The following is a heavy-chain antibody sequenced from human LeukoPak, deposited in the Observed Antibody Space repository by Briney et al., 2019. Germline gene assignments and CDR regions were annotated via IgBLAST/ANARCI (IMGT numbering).Heavy chain of an antibody. CDR3: ARSPKGELRDSGYDHGFDY. Sequence: ASVKVSCKASGGFFNSYTINWVRQATGQGLEWMGRMNPNSGNTGYAQKFQGRVTMTRNTSISTAYMELSSLRSEDTAVYYCARSPKGELRDSGYDHGFDYWGQGTLVTVSS. CDR1: GGFFNSYT. CDR2: MNPNSGNT. J-gene: IGHJ4*02. V-gene: IGHV1-8*01. D-gene: IGHD5-12*01.